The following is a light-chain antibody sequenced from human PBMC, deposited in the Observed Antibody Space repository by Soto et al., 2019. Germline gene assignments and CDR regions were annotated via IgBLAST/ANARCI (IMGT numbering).Light chain of an antibody. V-gene: IGKV1-5*01. CDR2: DAS. CDR1: QSISSW. CDR3: QQYKSYPWT. Sequence: DIQMTQSPSTLSASVGDRVTITCRASQSISSWLAWYQQKQGKAPKLLVYDASSLESGVPSRFSGSGSGTEFTLAISSLQPDDFATYYCQQYKSYPWTFGQGTKVEIK. J-gene: IGKJ1*01.